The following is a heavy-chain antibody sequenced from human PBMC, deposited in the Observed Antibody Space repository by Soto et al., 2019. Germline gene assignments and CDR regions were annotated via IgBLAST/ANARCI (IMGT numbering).Heavy chain of an antibody. V-gene: IGHV3-23*01. CDR3: AKDGGGGVLAFDY. D-gene: IGHD3-16*01. J-gene: IGHJ4*02. CDR2: IGGSGGST. Sequence: EVQLLESGGGLVQPGGSLRLSCAASGFTFSSYAMSWVRQAPGKGLEWVSAIGGSGGSTYYADSVKGRFTISRDNSKNTLYLQMNSLRAEDTAVYYCAKDGGGGVLAFDYWGQGTLVTVSS. CDR1: GFTFSSYA.